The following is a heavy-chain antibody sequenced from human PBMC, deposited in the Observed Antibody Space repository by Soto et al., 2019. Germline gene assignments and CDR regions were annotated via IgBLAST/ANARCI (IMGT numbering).Heavy chain of an antibody. V-gene: IGHV3-7*01. CDR1: GFTFSSYW. D-gene: IGHD3-3*01. Sequence: EVQLVESGGGLVQPGGSLRLSCAASGFTFSSYWMSWVRQAPGKGLEWVANIKQDGSEKYYVDSVKGRFTISRDNAKNSLYLQMNSLRAEDTAVYYCASMGKLRFAPYYYYGMDVWGQGTTVTVSS. CDR2: IKQDGSEK. J-gene: IGHJ6*02. CDR3: ASMGKLRFAPYYYYGMDV.